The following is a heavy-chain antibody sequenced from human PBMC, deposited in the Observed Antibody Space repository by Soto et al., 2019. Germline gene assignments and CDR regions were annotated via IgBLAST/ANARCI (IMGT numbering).Heavy chain of an antibody. CDR1: GFTFSSYS. V-gene: IGHV3-21*01. Sequence: EVQLVESGGGLVKPGGSLRLSCAASGFTFSSYSMNWVRQAPGKGLEWVSSISSSSYIYYADSVKGRFTISRDNAKNSLYLQMNSLRAEDTAVYYCARGGRYDYIWGSFPGYWGQGTLVTVSS. CDR2: ISSSSYI. CDR3: ARGGRYDYIWGSFPGY. D-gene: IGHD3-16*01. J-gene: IGHJ4*02.